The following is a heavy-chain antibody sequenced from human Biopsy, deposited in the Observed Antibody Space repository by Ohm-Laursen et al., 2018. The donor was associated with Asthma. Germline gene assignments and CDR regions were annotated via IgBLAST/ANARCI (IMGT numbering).Heavy chain of an antibody. V-gene: IGHV1-46*01. CDR1: GYSLTDLS. J-gene: IGHJ4*02. Sequence: ASVKVSCKISGYSLTDLSMHWVRQAPGHGLEWMGTILTKFDITSYAEKFQGRVTITADKSTSTTYMELSRLRSEDTAVYYCARSYDADSYPVLVLDYWGQGTLVTVSS. D-gene: IGHD4/OR15-4a*01. CDR2: ILTKFDIT. CDR3: ARSYDADSYPVLVLDY.